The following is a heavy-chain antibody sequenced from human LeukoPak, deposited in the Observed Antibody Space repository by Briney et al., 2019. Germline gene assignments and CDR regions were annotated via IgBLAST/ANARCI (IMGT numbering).Heavy chain of an antibody. Sequence: KPSETLSLTCAVYGGSFSGYYWSWIRQPPGKGLEWIGEINHSGSTNYNPSLNSRVTISVDTSKNQFSLKLSSVTAADTAVYYCARVESMYYFDYWGQGTLVTVSS. CDR2: INHSGST. J-gene: IGHJ4*02. D-gene: IGHD1-1*01. V-gene: IGHV4-34*01. CDR3: ARVESMYYFDY. CDR1: GGSFSGYY.